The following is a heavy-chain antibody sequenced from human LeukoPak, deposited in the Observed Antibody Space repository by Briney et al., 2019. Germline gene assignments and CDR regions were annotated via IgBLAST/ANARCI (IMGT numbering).Heavy chain of an antibody. D-gene: IGHD4-17*01. V-gene: IGHV3-23*01. Sequence: GGSLRLSCAAFGFTFRTYTMNWVRQAPGKGLEWVSLITGNGDTIQYADSVKGRFTISRDNSKNTLYLQMNSLRAEDTAVYYCARSNYVDYDYGDYYFDYWGQGTLVTVSS. CDR3: ARSNYVDYDYGDYYFDY. CDR2: ITGNGDTI. CDR1: GFTFRTYT. J-gene: IGHJ4*02.